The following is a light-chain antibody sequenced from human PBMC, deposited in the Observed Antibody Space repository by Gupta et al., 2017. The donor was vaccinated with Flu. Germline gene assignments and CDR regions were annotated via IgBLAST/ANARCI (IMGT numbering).Light chain of an antibody. J-gene: IGLJ3*02. CDR3: ATWDDSRSGWV. CDR1: RSNIGSNT. V-gene: IGLV1-44*01. CDR2: SNN. Sequence: QSVLTQPPSASGTPGQRVTISCSGSRSNIGSNTVNWFQQLPGTAPTLLIYSNNQRPSGVPDRFSGSKSGTSASLAISGLQSEDEADYYCATWDDSRSGWVFGGGTKLTVL.